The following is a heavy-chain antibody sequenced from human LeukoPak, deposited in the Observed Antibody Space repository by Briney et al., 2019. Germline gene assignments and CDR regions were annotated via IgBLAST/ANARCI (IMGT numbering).Heavy chain of an antibody. CDR1: GYTFTGYY. V-gene: IGHV1-2*06. CDR2: INPNSGGT. CDR3: ARDLVGWELLPSDAFDI. J-gene: IGHJ3*02. Sequence: GASVKVSCKASGYTFTGYYMHWVRQAPGQGLEWMGRINPNSGGTDYAQKFQGRVTMTRDTSISTAYMELSRLRSDDTAVYYCARDLVGWELLPSDAFDIWGQGTMVTVSS. D-gene: IGHD1-26*01.